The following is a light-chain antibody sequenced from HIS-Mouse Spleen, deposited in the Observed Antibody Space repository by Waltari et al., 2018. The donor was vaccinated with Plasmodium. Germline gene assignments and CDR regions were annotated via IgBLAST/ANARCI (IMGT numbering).Light chain of an antibody. V-gene: IGKV3-11*01. Sequence: EIVLTQSPATLSLSPGERATLSCRASQSVSSYLAWYQQKPGQAPRLLIYDATNSATGIPARFSGSGSATDVTLTISSLEPEDFAVYYCQQRSNWPPLTFGGGTKVEIK. CDR1: QSVSSY. CDR3: QQRSNWPPLT. J-gene: IGKJ4*01. CDR2: DAT.